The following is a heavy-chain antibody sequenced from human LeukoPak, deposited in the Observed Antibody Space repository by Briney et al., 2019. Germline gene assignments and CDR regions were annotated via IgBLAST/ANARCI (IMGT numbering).Heavy chain of an antibody. D-gene: IGHD3-16*02. CDR3: AKGDFMITFGGVIVF. CDR2: ISYDGSNK. V-gene: IGHV3-30*04. Sequence: GGSLRLSCAASGFTFSSYAMHWVRQAPGKGLEWVAVISYDGSNKYYADSVKGRFTISRDNSKNTLYLQMNSLRAEDTAVYYCAKGDFMITFGGVIVFWGQGTLVTVSS. J-gene: IGHJ4*02. CDR1: GFTFSSYA.